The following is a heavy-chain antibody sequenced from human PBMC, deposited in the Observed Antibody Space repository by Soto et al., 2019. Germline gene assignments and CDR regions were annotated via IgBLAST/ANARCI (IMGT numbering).Heavy chain of an antibody. J-gene: IGHJ3*02. Sequence: SETLSLTCAVYGGSFSGYYWSWIRQPPGKGLEWIGEINHSGSTNYNPSLKSRVTISVDTSKNQFSLKLSSVTAADTAVYYCASCFWDCSVLNRFDIWGQGTMVTVSS. CDR1: GGSFSGYY. CDR2: INHSGST. CDR3: ASCFWDCSVLNRFDI. V-gene: IGHV4-34*01. D-gene: IGHD3-10*02.